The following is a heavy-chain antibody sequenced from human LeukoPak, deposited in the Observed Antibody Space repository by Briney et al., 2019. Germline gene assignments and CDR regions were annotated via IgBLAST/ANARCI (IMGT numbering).Heavy chain of an antibody. D-gene: IGHD5-24*01. CDR1: GYTFTIYY. V-gene: IGHV1-46*01. CDR3: ARVGGPRDGYNYLAAFDI. CDR2: INPSGGRT. Sequence: GASVKVSCKASGYTFTIYYMHWVRQAPGQGLEWMGIINPSGGRTSYAQKFQGRVTMTRDMSTSTVYMELSSLRAEDTAVYYCARVGGPRDGYNYLAAFDIWGQGTMVTVSS. J-gene: IGHJ3*02.